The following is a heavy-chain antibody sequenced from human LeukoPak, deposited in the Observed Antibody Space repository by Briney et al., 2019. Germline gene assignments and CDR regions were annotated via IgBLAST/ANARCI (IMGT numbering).Heavy chain of an antibody. J-gene: IGHJ4*02. Sequence: ASVKVSCKASGYIFTTYYMHWVRQAPGQGLEWMGVINPSGGNTGYAQRFQGRVTKTTDTSTSTVYMELSSLRSEDTAVYYCARVGSGYYYNYWGQGTLVTVSS. CDR3: ARVGSGYYYNY. CDR1: GYIFTTYY. V-gene: IGHV1-46*01. D-gene: IGHD3-22*01. CDR2: INPSGGNT.